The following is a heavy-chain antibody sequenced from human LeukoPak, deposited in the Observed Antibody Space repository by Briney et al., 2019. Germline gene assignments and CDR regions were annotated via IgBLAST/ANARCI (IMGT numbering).Heavy chain of an antibody. V-gene: IGHV4-39*07. D-gene: IGHD1-1*01. J-gene: IGHJ3*02. CDR2: IYHSGST. CDR1: GGAISSSSYY. CDR3: ARAHKLNAFDT. Sequence: SETLSLTCTVSGGAISSSSYYWGWIRQPPGKGLEWIGSIYHSGSTYYNPSLKSRVTISVDTSKNQFSLNLRSVTAADTAVYYCARAHKLNAFDTWGQGTMVTVSS.